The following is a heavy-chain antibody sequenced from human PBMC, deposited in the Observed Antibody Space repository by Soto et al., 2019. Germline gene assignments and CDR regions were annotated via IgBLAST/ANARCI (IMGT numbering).Heavy chain of an antibody. CDR2: ISWNSGSI. J-gene: IGHJ4*02. CDR1: GFTFDDYA. Sequence: GGSLRLSCAASGFTFDDYAMHWVRQAPGKGLEWVSGISWNSGSIGYADSVKGRFTISRDNAKNSLYLQMNSLRAEDTALYYCAKMGDSSGWSGVDYEYFDYWGQGTLVTVSS. CDR3: AKMGDSSGWSGVDYEYFDY. D-gene: IGHD6-19*01. V-gene: IGHV3-9*01.